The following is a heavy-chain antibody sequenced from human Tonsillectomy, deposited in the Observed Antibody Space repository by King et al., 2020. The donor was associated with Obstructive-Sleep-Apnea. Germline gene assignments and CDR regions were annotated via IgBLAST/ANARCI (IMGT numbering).Heavy chain of an antibody. CDR1: GYTFINYD. CDR2: INPSRGAT. CDR3: ARVRYCSAGSCYSEADY. J-gene: IGHJ4*02. V-gene: IGHV1-46*03. Sequence: VQLVESWAEVRKPGASVKLSCKASGYTFINYDMHWVRQAPGQGLEWMGTINPSRGATSYAQKFQGIVTVTRDTSTSTVYMGLSSLRSEETALYYCARVRYCSAGSCYSEADYWGQGTLLTVSS. D-gene: IGHD2-15*01.